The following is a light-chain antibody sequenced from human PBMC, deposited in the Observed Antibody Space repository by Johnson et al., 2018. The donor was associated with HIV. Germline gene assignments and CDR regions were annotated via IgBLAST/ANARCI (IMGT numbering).Light chain of an antibody. Sequence: QSVLTQPPSVSAAPGQKVTISCSGSSSNIGNNYVSWYRQLPRTAPKVLIFENNIRPSGIPDRFSGSKSGTSATLDITGLQSGDEADYYCGTWDASLSVNVFGPGTKVTVL. V-gene: IGLV1-51*02. CDR2: ENN. CDR1: SSNIGNNY. J-gene: IGLJ1*01. CDR3: GTWDASLSVNV.